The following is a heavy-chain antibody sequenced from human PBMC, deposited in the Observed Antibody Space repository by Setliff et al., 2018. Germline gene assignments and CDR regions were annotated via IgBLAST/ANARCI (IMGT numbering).Heavy chain of an antibody. CDR1: GFSLTTSGVG. CDR3: AHIAGGGNSPRHDY. D-gene: IGHD2-21*01. J-gene: IGHJ4*02. V-gene: IGHV2-5*01. CDR2: IYWNGDY. Sequence: SGPTLVNPTETLTLTCTFSGFSLTTSGVGVGWIRQPPGKALEWLALIYWNGDYRTSPFLKSRLTITKDTSKNQVVLTMTNMDPVDTATYYCAHIAGGGNSPRHDYWGQGTLVTVSS.